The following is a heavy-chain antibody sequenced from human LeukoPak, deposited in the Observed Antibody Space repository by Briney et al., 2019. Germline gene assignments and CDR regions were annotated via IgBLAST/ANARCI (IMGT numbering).Heavy chain of an antibody. Sequence: SGPTLVKPTQSLTLTCTFSGFSLSTNGVGVGWIRQRPGNALERLAVIYWNDYKSYSPSLKSRLTITKDTSKNQVVLTMTNMDPVDTATYYCAHADWLSKFDYWGQGTLVTVSS. CDR3: AHADWLSKFDY. D-gene: IGHD3/OR15-3a*01. CDR2: IYWNDYK. CDR1: GFSLSTNGVG. J-gene: IGHJ4*02. V-gene: IGHV2-5*01.